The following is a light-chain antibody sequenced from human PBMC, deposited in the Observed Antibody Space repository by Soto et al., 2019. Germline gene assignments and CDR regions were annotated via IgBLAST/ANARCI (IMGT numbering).Light chain of an antibody. Sequence: QSALTQPASVSGSPGQSITISCTGTSSDVGAYNYVSRYQQHPGKAPKLMIYDVTNRPSGVSSRFSGSKSGNTASLTISGLQAEDEADYYCSSYTRSTTLVVFGGGTKLTVL. J-gene: IGLJ2*01. V-gene: IGLV2-14*01. CDR2: DVT. CDR1: SSDVGAYNY. CDR3: SSYTRSTTLVV.